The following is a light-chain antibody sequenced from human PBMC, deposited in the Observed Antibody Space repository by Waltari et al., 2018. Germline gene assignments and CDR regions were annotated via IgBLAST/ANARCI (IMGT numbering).Light chain of an antibody. CDR1: SSDVGGYNY. V-gene: IGLV2-14*01. CDR2: DVS. Sequence: QSALTQPASVSGSPGQSITISCTGTSSDVGGYNYVSWYQQHPGKAPKLIIYDVSKRPSGVSNRFSGSKSGNTGSLTISGLQAEDEADFYCSSYTSSSTLLFGGGTKLTVL. J-gene: IGLJ3*02. CDR3: SSYTSSSTLL.